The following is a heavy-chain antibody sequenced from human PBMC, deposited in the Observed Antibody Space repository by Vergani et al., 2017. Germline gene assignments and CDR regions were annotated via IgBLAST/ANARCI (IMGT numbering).Heavy chain of an antibody. CDR1: GGSFFNSRSY. J-gene: IGHJ4*02. CDR2: MDYNGRA. V-gene: IGHV4-39*01. Sequence: QLQLQESGPGLVKPSGTLSLTCSVTGGSFFNSRSYWGWIRQPPGKGLEWIGCMDYNGRAYYAPSLRRRVAISIDKSKMTFTLKLYSLYAADTAIYYCARHVTQDYYNDSDYFDYWGLGTLVTVSS. CDR3: ARHVTQDYYNDSDYFDY. D-gene: IGHD3-22*01.